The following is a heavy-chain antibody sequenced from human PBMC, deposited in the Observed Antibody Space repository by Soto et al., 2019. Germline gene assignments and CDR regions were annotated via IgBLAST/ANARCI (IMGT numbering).Heavy chain of an antibody. CDR1: GFTFSSYS. CDR3: ASGILIAVAGDRAFDI. CDR2: ISSSSSYI. Sequence: GGSLRLSCAASGFTFSSYSMNWVRQAPGKGLEWVSSISSSSSYIYYTDSVKGRFTISRDNAKNSLYLQMNSLRAEDTAGYYCASGILIAVAGDRAFDIWGQGTMVTVSS. D-gene: IGHD6-19*01. V-gene: IGHV3-21*01. J-gene: IGHJ3*02.